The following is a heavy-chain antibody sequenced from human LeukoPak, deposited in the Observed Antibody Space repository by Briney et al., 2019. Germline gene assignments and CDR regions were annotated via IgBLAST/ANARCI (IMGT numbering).Heavy chain of an antibody. Sequence: SGPALMQPTRTLTLTCTFSGFSLRTRGRGVGWIRQPPEKGLEWLPPIDWDDDKYYSTSLKTRLTISKDTSKNHVVLTMTNMDPADTATYYCARFRRDGDYQDYWGQGTLVTVSS. CDR2: IDWDDDK. CDR1: GFSLRTRGRG. D-gene: IGHD4-17*01. V-gene: IGHV2-70*01. CDR3: ARFRRDGDYQDY. J-gene: IGHJ4*02.